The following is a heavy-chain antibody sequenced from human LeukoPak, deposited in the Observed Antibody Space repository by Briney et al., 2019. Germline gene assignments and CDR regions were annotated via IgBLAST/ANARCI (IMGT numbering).Heavy chain of an antibody. CDR3: AGGIAMVRGGDV. V-gene: IGHV3-7*01. J-gene: IGHJ6*04. CDR1: GFTFSKSW. Sequence: GGSLRLSCAASGFTFSKSWMSWVRQTPEKGLEWVANIKEDGSAQYYVDSVRGRFTISRDNAKNSLYLQMNSLRVEDTAVYYCAGGIAMVRGGDVWGKGTTVTVSS. CDR2: IKEDGSAQ. D-gene: IGHD3-10*01.